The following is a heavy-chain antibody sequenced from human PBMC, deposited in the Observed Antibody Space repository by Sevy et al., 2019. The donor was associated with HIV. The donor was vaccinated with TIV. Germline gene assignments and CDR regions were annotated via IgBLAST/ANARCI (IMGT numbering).Heavy chain of an antibody. V-gene: IGHV3-53*01. J-gene: IGHJ4*02. CDR3: ARLPRGSYYVDY. CDR1: GFTVSSNY. D-gene: IGHD1-26*01. Sequence: GSLRLSCAASGFTVSSNYMSWVRQAPGKGLEWVSVIYSGGSTYYADSVKGRFTISRDNSKNTLYLQMNSLRAEDTAVYYCARLPRGSYYVDYWGQGTLVTVSS. CDR2: IYSGGST.